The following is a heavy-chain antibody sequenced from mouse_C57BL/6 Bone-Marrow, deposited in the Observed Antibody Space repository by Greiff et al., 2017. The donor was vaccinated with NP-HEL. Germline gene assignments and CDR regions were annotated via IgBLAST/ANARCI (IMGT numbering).Heavy chain of an antibody. Sequence: QVQLQQPGAELVMPGASVKLSCKASGYTFTSYWMHWVKQRPGQGLEWIGEIDPSDSYTNYNQKFKGKSTLTVDQSSRTAYMQLSSLTSEDSAVYDGARYGSSHWYFDVWGTGTTVTVSA. D-gene: IGHD1-1*01. V-gene: IGHV1-69*01. J-gene: IGHJ1*03. CDR2: IDPSDSYT. CDR3: ARYGSSHWYFDV. CDR1: GYTFTSYW.